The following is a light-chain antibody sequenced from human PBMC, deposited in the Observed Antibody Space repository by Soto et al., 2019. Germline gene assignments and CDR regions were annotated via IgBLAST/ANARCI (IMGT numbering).Light chain of an antibody. CDR1: QTIYDY. J-gene: IGKJ1*01. Sequence: IQMTQSPSSLSASVGDRVTITCRASQTIYDYVTWFQQGPGKAPKLLIYAASTLQSGVPSRFSGSGSGTGFTLTISSLQPEDCATYYCLQDYNYPWTFGQGTKVDIK. V-gene: IGKV1-6*01. CDR3: LQDYNYPWT. CDR2: AAS.